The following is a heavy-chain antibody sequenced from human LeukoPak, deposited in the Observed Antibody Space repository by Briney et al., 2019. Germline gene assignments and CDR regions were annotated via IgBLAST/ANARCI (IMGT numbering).Heavy chain of an antibody. D-gene: IGHD3-16*02. J-gene: IGHJ4*02. CDR3: ARSSLPLGELSYDY. Sequence: GGSLKLSCIASGFTVSSTYMSWVRQAPGKGLEWVSVIYSGGFTYYADSVKGRFTISRDNSKNTVYLQMNSLRAEDTAVYYCARSSLPLGELSYDYWGQGTLVTASS. CDR2: IYSGGFT. V-gene: IGHV3-53*01. CDR1: GFTVSSTY.